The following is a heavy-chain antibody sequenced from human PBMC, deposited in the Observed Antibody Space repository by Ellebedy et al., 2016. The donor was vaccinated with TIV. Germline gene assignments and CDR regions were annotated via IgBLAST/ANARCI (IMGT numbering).Heavy chain of an antibody. Sequence: GESLKISXKGSGYSFTSYWIGWVRQMPGKGLEWMGIIYPGDSDTRYSPSFQGQVTISADQSISTAYLQWSSLKASDTDMYYCARLAYCGGDCYSRGFDYWGQGTLVTVSS. CDR2: IYPGDSDT. CDR3: ARLAYCGGDCYSRGFDY. CDR1: GYSFTSYW. D-gene: IGHD2-21*01. V-gene: IGHV5-51*01. J-gene: IGHJ4*02.